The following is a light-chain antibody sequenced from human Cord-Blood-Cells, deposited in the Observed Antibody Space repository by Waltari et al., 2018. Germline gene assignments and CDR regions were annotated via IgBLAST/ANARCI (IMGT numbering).Light chain of an antibody. Sequence: DIQMTQSPSSLSASVGDRVTITCRASQGISKYLAWYHQKPGKVPKLLIYAAYTLQSGVPSRFSGSGSGTDFTLTISSLQPEDVATYYCQKYNSAPLITFGQRTRLEI. CDR2: AAY. CDR3: QKYNSAPLIT. J-gene: IGKJ5*01. V-gene: IGKV1-27*01. CDR1: QGISKY.